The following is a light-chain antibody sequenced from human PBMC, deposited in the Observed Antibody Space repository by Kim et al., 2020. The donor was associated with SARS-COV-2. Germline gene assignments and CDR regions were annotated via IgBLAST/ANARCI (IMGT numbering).Light chain of an antibody. CDR2: DVS. CDR1: RSDVGAYNL. CDR3: TSYTRSDTWV. V-gene: IGLV2-14*03. Sequence: GQSVTLSCTGTRSDVGAYNLVSWYQQHPGKAPKFMIHDVSQRPSGVSNRFSGSKSGNTASLTISGLQAEDEADYYCTSYTRSDTWVFGGGTQLTVL. J-gene: IGLJ3*02.